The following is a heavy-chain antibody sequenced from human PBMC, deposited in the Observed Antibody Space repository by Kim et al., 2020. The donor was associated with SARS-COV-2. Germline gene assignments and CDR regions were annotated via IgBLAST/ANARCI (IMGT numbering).Heavy chain of an antibody. D-gene: IGHD3-22*01. Sequence: SPSFQGQVTISADKSLNTAYLQWSSLRASDTAMYYCARRYYDSSGFEYFDYWGQGTLVTVSS. V-gene: IGHV5-51*01. J-gene: IGHJ4*02. CDR3: ARRYYDSSGFEYFDY.